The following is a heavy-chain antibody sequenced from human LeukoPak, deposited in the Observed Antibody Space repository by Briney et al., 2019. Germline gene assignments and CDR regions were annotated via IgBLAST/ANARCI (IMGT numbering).Heavy chain of an antibody. CDR2: ISAYNGNT. J-gene: IGHJ5*02. Sequence: ASVKVSCKASGYTFTNYGVTWVRQAPGQGLEWMGWISAYNGNTNYAQKLQGRVTMTTDTSTSTAYIELRSLRSDDTAVYYCARGGAGFCSGGSCPHNWFDPWGQGTLVTVSS. CDR1: GYTFTNYG. CDR3: ARGGAGFCSGGSCPHNWFDP. V-gene: IGHV1-18*01. D-gene: IGHD2-15*01.